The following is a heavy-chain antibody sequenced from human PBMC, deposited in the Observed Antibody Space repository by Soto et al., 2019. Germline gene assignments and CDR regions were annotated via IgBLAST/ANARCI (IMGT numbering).Heavy chain of an antibody. CDR1: GGSISSSSYY. Sequence: SETLSLTCTVSGGSISSSSYYWGWIRQPPGKGLEWIGSIYYSGSTYYNPSLKSRVTISVDTSKNQFSLKLSSVTAADTAVYYCATIPRITMVRGVLYYFDYWGQGTLVTVSS. V-gene: IGHV4-39*01. D-gene: IGHD3-10*01. J-gene: IGHJ4*02. CDR3: ATIPRITMVRGVLYYFDY. CDR2: IYYSGST.